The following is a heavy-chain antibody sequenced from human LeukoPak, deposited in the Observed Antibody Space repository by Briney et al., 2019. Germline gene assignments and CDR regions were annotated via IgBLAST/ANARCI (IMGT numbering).Heavy chain of an antibody. CDR1: GFTFSSYA. V-gene: IGHV3-23*01. D-gene: IGHD6-19*01. Sequence: PGGSLRLSCAASGFTFSSYAMSWVRQAPGKGLEWASAISGSGGSTYYADSVKGRFTISRDNSKNTLYLQMNSLRAEDTAVYYCAKDPSPSSGWYLSAEYFQHWGQGTLVTVSS. CDR3: AKDPSPSSGWYLSAEYFQH. CDR2: ISGSGGST. J-gene: IGHJ1*01.